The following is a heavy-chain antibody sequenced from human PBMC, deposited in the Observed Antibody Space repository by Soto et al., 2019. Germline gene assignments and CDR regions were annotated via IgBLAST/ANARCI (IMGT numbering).Heavy chain of an antibody. CDR1: GGSINNYEYY. D-gene: IGHD6-13*01. Sequence: PSETLSLTCSVSGGSINNYEYYWTWIRQPPGEGLEWIGHIYYTGSTSYNPSLKSRVTISLDNSKNTLYLQMSSLRAEDTAVYYCARGFSAGKGSPPDFWGQGSLVTVSS. J-gene: IGHJ4*02. CDR3: ARGFSAGKGSPPDF. V-gene: IGHV4-30-4*01. CDR2: IYYTGST.